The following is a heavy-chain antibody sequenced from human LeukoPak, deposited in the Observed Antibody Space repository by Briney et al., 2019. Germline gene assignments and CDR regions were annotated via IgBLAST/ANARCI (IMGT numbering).Heavy chain of an antibody. D-gene: IGHD4-17*01. CDR3: AKDLYGDYDFDC. Sequence: GVSLRLSCAASGFTFNNYAMNWVRQSPGKGLEWVSVITSSGSTYYADSVKGRFTISRDNSKNTLYLQMNSLRAEDTAIYYCAKDLYGDYDFDCWGRGTLVTVSS. CDR2: ITSSGST. CDR1: GFTFNNYA. V-gene: IGHV3-23*01. J-gene: IGHJ4*02.